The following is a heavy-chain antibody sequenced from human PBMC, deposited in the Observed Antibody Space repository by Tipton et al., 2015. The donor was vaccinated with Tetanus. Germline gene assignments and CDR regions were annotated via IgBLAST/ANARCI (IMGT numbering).Heavy chain of an antibody. Sequence: QSGAEVKKPGASVTVSCRASGYSFSDYYIHWMRQAPGQGPEWLGIINPGHDSKSYSQKLEGRLTLTRDASTSTVYMELNSLRLEDTAVYYCARAQNYFGVLASFFDPWGQGTLVIVSS. CDR1: GYSFSDYY. J-gene: IGHJ5*02. CDR2: INPGHDSK. CDR3: ARAQNYFGVLASFFDP. V-gene: IGHV1-46*04. D-gene: IGHD3-3*01.